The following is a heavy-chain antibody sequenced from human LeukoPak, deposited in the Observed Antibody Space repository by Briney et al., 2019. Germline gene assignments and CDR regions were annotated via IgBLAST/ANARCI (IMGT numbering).Heavy chain of an antibody. CDR3: ARYPRYCGSGGCMGFDH. J-gene: IGHJ4*02. D-gene: IGHD2-15*01. Sequence: ASVKVSCKASGYTFTSYGIGWVRQAPGQGLEWMGWINNNNGDTNYAQKIQDRVTMITDTSTSTAYMELRSLTYDDTAVYYCARYPRYCGSGGCMGFDHWGQGTLVTVSS. CDR2: INNNNGDT. CDR1: GYTFTSYG. V-gene: IGHV1-18*01.